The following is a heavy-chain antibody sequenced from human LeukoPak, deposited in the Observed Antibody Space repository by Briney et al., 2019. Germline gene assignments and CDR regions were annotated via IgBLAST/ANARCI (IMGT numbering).Heavy chain of an antibody. CDR2: INAGNGNT. J-gene: IGHJ5*02. D-gene: IGHD6-19*01. CDR1: GYTFTSYA. V-gene: IGHV1-3*03. CDR3: AREGQYSSGWYGWFDP. Sequence: ASVKVSCKASGYTFTSYAMHWVRQAPGQRLEWMGWINAGNGNTKYSQEFQGRVTITRDTSASTAYMELSSLRSEDMAVYYCAREGQYSSGWYGWFDPWGQGTLVTVSS.